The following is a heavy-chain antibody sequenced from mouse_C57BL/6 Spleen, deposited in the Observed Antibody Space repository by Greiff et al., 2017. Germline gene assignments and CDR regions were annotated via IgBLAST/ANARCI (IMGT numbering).Heavy chain of an antibody. V-gene: IGHV1-42*01. J-gene: IGHJ3*01. Sequence: DVQLQESGPELVKPGASVKISCKASGYSFTGYYMNWVKQSPEKSLEWIGEINPSTGGTTYNQKFKAKATLTVDKSSSTAYMQLKSLTSEDSAVYYCARSSGYMFAYWGQGTLVTVSA. CDR2: INPSTGGT. D-gene: IGHD3-2*02. CDR1: GYSFTGYY. CDR3: ARSSGYMFAY.